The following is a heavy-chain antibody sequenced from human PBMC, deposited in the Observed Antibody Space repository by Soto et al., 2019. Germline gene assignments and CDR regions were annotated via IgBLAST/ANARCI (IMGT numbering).Heavy chain of an antibody. D-gene: IGHD3-3*01. CDR1: GLFFSAYA. CDR2: ISGSGGST. Sequence: PGGSLRLSCAASGLFFSAYAMAWARRAPGKGLEWVSAISGSGGSTYYADSVKGRFTISRDNSKNTLYLQMNSLRAEDTAVYYCAKRLTYYDFWSGSLGLDYWGQGTLVTVSS. J-gene: IGHJ4*02. V-gene: IGHV3-23*01. CDR3: AKRLTYYDFWSGSLGLDY.